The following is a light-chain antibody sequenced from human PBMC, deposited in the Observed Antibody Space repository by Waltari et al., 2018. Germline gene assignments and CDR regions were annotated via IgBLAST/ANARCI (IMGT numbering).Light chain of an antibody. CDR2: VGTGGIVG. CDR1: SGYSNYK. V-gene: IGLV9-49*03. Sequence: QPVVTQPPSASASLGASVTLTCPLSSGYSNYKVDWYQQGPGEGPQFVMRVGTGGIVGSKGDGIPDRFSGLGSGLNRYVTIKNIQEEDESDYHCGADHASGNNFVVAFGGGTKLAVL. CDR3: GADHASGNNFVVA. J-gene: IGLJ2*01.